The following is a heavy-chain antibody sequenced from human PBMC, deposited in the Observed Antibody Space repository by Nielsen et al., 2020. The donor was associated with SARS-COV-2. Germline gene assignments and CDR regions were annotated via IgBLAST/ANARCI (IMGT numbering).Heavy chain of an antibody. CDR2: INPSDATT. CDR3: ARGPNNWNFDY. Sequence: ASVQVSCMASGYTFTSFYLHWVRQAPGRELEGMGIINPSDATTIYAQRFQGRVTMTRDTYTNSVYMELSRLTSEDTAVYFCARGPNNWNFDYWGQGTLVTVSS. CDR1: GYTFTSFY. D-gene: IGHD1-20*01. J-gene: IGHJ4*02. V-gene: IGHV1-46*01.